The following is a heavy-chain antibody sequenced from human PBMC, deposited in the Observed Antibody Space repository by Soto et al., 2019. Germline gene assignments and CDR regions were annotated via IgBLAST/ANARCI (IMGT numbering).Heavy chain of an antibody. CDR3: ARDSHFWSGSWFDP. CDR2: IYYSGST. Sequence: SETLSLTCTVSGGSISSGGYYWSWIRQHPGKGLEWIGYIYYSGSTYYNPSLKSRVTISVDTSKNQFSLKLSSVTAADTAVYYCARDSHFWSGSWFDPWGQGTLVTV. CDR1: GGSISSGGYY. J-gene: IGHJ5*02. V-gene: IGHV4-31*03. D-gene: IGHD3-3*02.